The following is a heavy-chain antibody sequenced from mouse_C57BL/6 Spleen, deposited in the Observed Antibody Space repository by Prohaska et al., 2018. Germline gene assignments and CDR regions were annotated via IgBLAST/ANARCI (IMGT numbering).Heavy chain of an antibody. CDR1: GYAFTNYL. V-gene: IGHV1-54*01. CDR2: INPGSGGT. J-gene: IGHJ2*01. Sequence: QVQLQQSGAELVRPGTSVKVSCKASGYAFTNYLIEWVKQRPGQGLEWIGVINPGSGGTKYNEKFKGKETLTADKSSSTDYMQLSSLPSEDSAVYSCAREGVLYYFDYWGQGTTLTVSS. CDR3: AREGVLYYFDY.